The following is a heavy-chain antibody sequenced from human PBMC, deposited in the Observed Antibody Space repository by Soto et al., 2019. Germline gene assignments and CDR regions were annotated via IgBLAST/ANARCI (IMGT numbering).Heavy chain of an antibody. Sequence: GASVKVSCTASGYTFTSYAISWVRQAPGQGLEWMGGIIPIFGTANYAQKFQGRVTITADESTSTAYMELSSLRSEDTAVYYCARGYSYGYIDYWGQGTLVTVSS. J-gene: IGHJ4*02. CDR1: GYTFTSYA. CDR2: IIPIFGTA. D-gene: IGHD5-18*01. V-gene: IGHV1-69*13. CDR3: ARGYSYGYIDY.